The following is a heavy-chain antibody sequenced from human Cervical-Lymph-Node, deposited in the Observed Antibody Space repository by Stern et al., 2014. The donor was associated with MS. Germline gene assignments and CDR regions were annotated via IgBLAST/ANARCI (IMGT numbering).Heavy chain of an antibody. CDR1: GFTVNDYS. D-gene: IGHD4-17*01. V-gene: IGHV3-9*01. CDR3: AKTTVTTRPFEF. Sequence: EVQLVQSGGGLVQHGRSLRLSCAASGFTVNDYSMHWVRQAPGKGLEWVSGISWDGGSTEYAASVKGRFAISRDNAKNSLFLHMNSLRPEDTAFYYCAKTTVTTRPFEFWGQGTLVTVSS. CDR2: ISWDGGST. J-gene: IGHJ4*02.